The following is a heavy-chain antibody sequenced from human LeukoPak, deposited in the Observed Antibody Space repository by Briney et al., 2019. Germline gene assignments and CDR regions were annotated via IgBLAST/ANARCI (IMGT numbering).Heavy chain of an antibody. Sequence: ASVKVSCKVSGYTLTELSMHWVRQAPGKGLEWMGGFDPEDGETIYAQKFQGRVTMTEDTSTDTTYMELSSLRSEDTAVYYCGLAMVRGNEFDYWGQGTLVTVSS. CDR2: FDPEDGET. CDR3: GLAMVRGNEFDY. V-gene: IGHV1-24*01. J-gene: IGHJ4*02. D-gene: IGHD3-10*01. CDR1: GYTLTELS.